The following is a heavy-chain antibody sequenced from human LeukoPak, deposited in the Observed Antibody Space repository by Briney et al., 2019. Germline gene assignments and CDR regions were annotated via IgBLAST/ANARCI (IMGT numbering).Heavy chain of an antibody. Sequence: PGGSVRLSCAASVFTFSSYWMSWVRQARGKGREGVANIKQDGSEKYYVDSVKGRFTISRDNDKNSLYLQMNSLRAEGTAVYYGARDSSITNSPGGWGQGTLVTVSS. J-gene: IGHJ4*02. CDR2: IKQDGSEK. CDR1: VFTFSSYW. D-gene: IGHD3-10*01. V-gene: IGHV3-7*01. CDR3: ARDSSITNSPGG.